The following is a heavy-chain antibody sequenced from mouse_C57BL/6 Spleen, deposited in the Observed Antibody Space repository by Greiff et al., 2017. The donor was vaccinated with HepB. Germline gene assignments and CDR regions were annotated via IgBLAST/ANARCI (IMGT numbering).Heavy chain of an antibody. CDR1: GYTFTSYT. V-gene: IGHV1-4*01. CDR3: ARKDYYGSTLFDY. Sequence: QVQLKESGAELARPGASVKMSCKASGYTFTSYTMHWVKQRPGQGLEWIGYINPSSGYTKYNQKFKDKATLTADKSSSTAYMQLSSLTSEDSAVYYCARKDYYGSTLFDYWGQGTTLTVSS. CDR2: INPSSGYT. J-gene: IGHJ2*01. D-gene: IGHD1-1*01.